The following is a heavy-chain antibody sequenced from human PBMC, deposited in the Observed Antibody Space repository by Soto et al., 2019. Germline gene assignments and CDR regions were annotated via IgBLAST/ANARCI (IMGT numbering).Heavy chain of an antibody. V-gene: IGHV3-48*03. Sequence: LRLSCAASGFTFSRFELHWVRQAPGKGLEWISYISSSGSTAYYASSVEGRFTISRDNANNSVYLQMDSLRAEETALYYCTRAAWLPYHSCYWGQGALVTVYS. J-gene: IGHJ4*02. CDR1: GFTFSRFE. CDR2: ISSSGSTA. D-gene: IGHD5-18*01. CDR3: TRAAWLPYHSCY.